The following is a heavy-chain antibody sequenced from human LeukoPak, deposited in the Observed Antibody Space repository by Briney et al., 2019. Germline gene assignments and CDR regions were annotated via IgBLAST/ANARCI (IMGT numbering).Heavy chain of an antibody. V-gene: IGHV1-18*04. J-gene: IGHJ4*02. CDR3: ARLDFDRPNDY. Sequence: ASVKVSCKASGYTFTSYYMHWVRQAPGQGLEWMGWISAYNGNTNYAQKLQGRVTMTTDTSTSTAYMELRSLRSDDTAVYYCARLDFDRPNDYWGQGTLVTVSS. CDR1: GYTFTSYY. CDR2: ISAYNGNT.